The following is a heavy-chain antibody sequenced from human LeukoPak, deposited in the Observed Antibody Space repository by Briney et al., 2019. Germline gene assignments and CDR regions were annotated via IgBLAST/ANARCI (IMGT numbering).Heavy chain of an antibody. D-gene: IGHD5-18*01. CDR1: GGSISSYY. CDR3: ASWGYSYGPDAFDI. Sequence: SETLSLTCTVSGGSISSYYWSWIRQPPGKGLEWIGYIYYSGSTYYNPSLKSRVTISVDTSKNQFSLKLSSVTAADTAVYYCASWGYSYGPDAFDIWGQGTMVTVSS. V-gene: IGHV4-59*04. J-gene: IGHJ3*02. CDR2: IYYSGST.